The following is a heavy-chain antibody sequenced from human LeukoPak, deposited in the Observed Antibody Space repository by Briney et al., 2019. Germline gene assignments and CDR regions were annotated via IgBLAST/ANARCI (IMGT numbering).Heavy chain of an antibody. CDR1: GFTFSSYS. CDR2: ISSSSSYI. Sequence: GGSLRLSCAASGFTFSSYSMNWVGQAPGKGLEWVSSISSSSSYIYYADSVKGRFTISRDNAKNSLYLQMNSLRAEDTAVYYCARDLPRRYSSSWHTHTSTWFDPWGQGTLVTVSS. D-gene: IGHD6-13*01. CDR3: ARDLPRRYSSSWHTHTSTWFDP. J-gene: IGHJ5*02. V-gene: IGHV3-21*01.